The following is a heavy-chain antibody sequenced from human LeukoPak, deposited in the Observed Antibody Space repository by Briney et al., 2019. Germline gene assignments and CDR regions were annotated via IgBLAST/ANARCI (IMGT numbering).Heavy chain of an antibody. CDR1: GGTFSCYA. CDR2: IIPIFGTA. V-gene: IGHV1-69*05. CDR3: ARGGGYDSPHYYYYYYMDV. D-gene: IGHD5-12*01. J-gene: IGHJ6*03. Sequence: ASVKVSCKASGGTFSCYAISWVRQAPGQGLEWMGGIIPIFGTANYAQKFQGRVTITTDESTSTAYMELSSLRSEDTAVYYCARGGGYDSPHYYYYYYMDVWGKGTTVTVSS.